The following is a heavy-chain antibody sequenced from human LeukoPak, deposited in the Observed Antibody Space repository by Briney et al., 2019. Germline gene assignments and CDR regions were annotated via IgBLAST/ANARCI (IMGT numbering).Heavy chain of an antibody. V-gene: IGHV3-20*01. CDR1: GFTFDDYG. CDR2: INWNGGST. CDR3: ARVGWDPGAFDI. D-gene: IGHD1-26*01. Sequence: GGSLRLSCAASGFTFDDYGMSWVRQAPGKGLEWVSGINWNGGSTGYADSVKGRFTISRDNAKNSLYLQMNSLRAEDTVLYHCARVGWDPGAFDIWGQGTMVTVSS. J-gene: IGHJ3*02.